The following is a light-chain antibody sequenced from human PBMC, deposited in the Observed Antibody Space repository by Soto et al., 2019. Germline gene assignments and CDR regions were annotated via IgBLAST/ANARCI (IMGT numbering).Light chain of an antibody. CDR1: QSVLYSPNNKNY. CDR2: WAS. CDR3: QQRINLIT. J-gene: IGKJ5*01. Sequence: DIVMTQSPDSLAVSLGERATINCKSSQSVLYSPNNKNYLAWYQHKPGQPPKMLIYWASIRESGVPDRFSGSGSGTDFTLTISSLEPEDFAVYNCQQRINLITFGQGTRREIK. V-gene: IGKV4-1*01.